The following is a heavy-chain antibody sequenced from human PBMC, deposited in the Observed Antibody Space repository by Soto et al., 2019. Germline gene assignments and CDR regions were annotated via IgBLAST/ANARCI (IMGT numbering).Heavy chain of an antibody. CDR3: ARDGGDYDDPYYGMDV. D-gene: IGHD4-17*01. CDR2: IYSGGST. CDR1: GFTVSSNY. J-gene: IGHJ6*02. V-gene: IGHV3-53*01. Sequence: EVQLVESGGGLIQPGGSLRLSCAASGFTVSSNYMSWVRQAPGKGLEWVSVIYSGGSTYYADSVKGRFTISRDNYKNTLDLQMNSLRAEDTAVYYCARDGGDYDDPYYGMDVWGQGTTVTVSS.